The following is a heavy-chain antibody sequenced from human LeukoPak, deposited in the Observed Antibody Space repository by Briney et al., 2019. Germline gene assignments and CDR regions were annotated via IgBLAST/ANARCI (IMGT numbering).Heavy chain of an antibody. CDR1: GFTFRSYS. J-gene: IGHJ4*02. CDR3: ARGISMTHPPGY. D-gene: IGHD2-21*01. V-gene: IGHV3-21*01. Sequence: GGSLRLSCAASGFTFRSYSMNWVRQAPGKGLEWVSSISSSSSYIYYADSVKGRFTISRDNAKNSLYLQMNSLRAEDTAVYYCARGISMTHPPGYWGQGTLVTVSS. CDR2: ISSSSSYI.